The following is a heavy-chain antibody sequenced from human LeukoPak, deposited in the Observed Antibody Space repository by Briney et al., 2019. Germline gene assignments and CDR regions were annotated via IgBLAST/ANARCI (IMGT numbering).Heavy chain of an antibody. V-gene: IGHV5-51*01. CDR2: IYPGDSDT. Sequence: GESLKISCKGSGYSFTSYWIGWVRQMPGKGLEWMGIIYPGDSDTRYSPSFQGQVTISADKSISTAYLQWSSLKASDTAMYYRARQVLRYFDWTRTFDIWGQGTMVTVSS. CDR1: GYSFTSYW. CDR3: ARQVLRYFDWTRTFDI. D-gene: IGHD3-9*01. J-gene: IGHJ3*02.